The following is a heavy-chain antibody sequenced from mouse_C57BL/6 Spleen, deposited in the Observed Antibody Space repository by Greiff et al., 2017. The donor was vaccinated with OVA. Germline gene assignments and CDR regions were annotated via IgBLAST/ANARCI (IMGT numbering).Heavy chain of an antibody. Sequence: VQLKESGPELVKPGDSVKISCKASGYSFTGYFMNWVMQSHGKSLEWIGRINPYNGDTFYNQKFKGKATLTVDKSSSTAHMELRSLTSEDSAVYCCAKDLSSYAIDYWGQGTSVTVSS. V-gene: IGHV1-20*01. CDR1: GYSFTGYF. CDR2: INPYNGDT. J-gene: IGHJ4*01. CDR3: AKDLSSYAIDY. D-gene: IGHD1-1*01.